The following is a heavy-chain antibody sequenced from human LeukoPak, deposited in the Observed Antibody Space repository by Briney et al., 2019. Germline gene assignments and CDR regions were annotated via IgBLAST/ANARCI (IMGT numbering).Heavy chain of an antibody. CDR1: GFTFSSYA. CDR3: ARGTNLRYGYFDY. Sequence: TGGSLRLSCAASGFTFSSYAMHWVRQAPGKGLEYVSSISSNGGSTFYANSVKGRFTISRDNSKNTLYLQMGSLRAEDMAVYYCARGTNLRYGYFDYWGQGTLVTVSS. J-gene: IGHJ4*02. V-gene: IGHV3-64*01. CDR2: ISSNGGST. D-gene: IGHD1-1*01.